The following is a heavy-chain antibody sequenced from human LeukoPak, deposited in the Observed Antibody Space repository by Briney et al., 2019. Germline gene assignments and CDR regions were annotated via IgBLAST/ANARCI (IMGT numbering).Heavy chain of an antibody. V-gene: IGHV4-59*01. CDR3: AREGGFYRPLDY. CDR2: IYYSGST. Sequence: SETLSLTCTVSGGSISSYYWSWIRQPPGKGLEWIGYIYYSGSTNYNPSLKSRVTISVDTSKNQFSLKLSSVTAADTAVYYCAREGGFYRPLDYSGQGTLVTVSS. J-gene: IGHJ4*02. CDR1: GGSISSYY. D-gene: IGHD3-3*01.